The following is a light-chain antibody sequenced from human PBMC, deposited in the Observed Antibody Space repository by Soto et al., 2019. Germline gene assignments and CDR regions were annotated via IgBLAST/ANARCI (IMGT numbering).Light chain of an antibody. V-gene: IGLV2-11*01. Sequence: SVLTQPRSVSGSPGQSVTVSCTGTSRGVAVYSYVSWFQQHPGKAPQLLIYDVTKRPSGVPDRFSGSKSGNTAALTISGLQAEDEAEYFFSSYAGSYTWIFGSGTKLTVL. CDR2: DVT. CDR3: SSYAGSYTWI. J-gene: IGLJ1*01. CDR1: SRGVAVYSY.